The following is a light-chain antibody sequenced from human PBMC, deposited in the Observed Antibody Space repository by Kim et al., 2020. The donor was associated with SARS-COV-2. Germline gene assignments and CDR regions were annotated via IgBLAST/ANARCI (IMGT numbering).Light chain of an antibody. CDR2: DAS. V-gene: IGKV3-11*01. Sequence: SLSPGDRATLSCRASQSVSVYLAWYQQKPGQPPRLLIHDASTRATGIPMRFSGSGSGTDFPLTISSLEPEDFALYYCQQRLNWPLTFGGGTKVEI. J-gene: IGKJ4*01. CDR1: QSVSVY. CDR3: QQRLNWPLT.